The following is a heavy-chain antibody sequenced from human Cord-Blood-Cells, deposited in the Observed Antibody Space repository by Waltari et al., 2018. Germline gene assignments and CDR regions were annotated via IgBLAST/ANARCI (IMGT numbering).Heavy chain of an antibody. Sequence: QVQLQQWGAGLLKPSEPLSLTCAVYGGSFSGYYWSWIRQPPGKGLAWRGEIKNSGSTNYNPSLKSRVTISVDTSKNQFSLKLSSVTAADTAVYYCARGFNWGSDYFDYWGQGTLVTVSS. V-gene: IGHV4-34*01. CDR2: IKNSGST. J-gene: IGHJ4*02. CDR1: GGSFSGYY. CDR3: ARGFNWGSDYFDY. D-gene: IGHD7-27*01.